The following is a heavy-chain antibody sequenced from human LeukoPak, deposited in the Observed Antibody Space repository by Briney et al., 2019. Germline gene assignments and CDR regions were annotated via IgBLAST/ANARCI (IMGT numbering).Heavy chain of an antibody. V-gene: IGHV1-46*01. CDR2: INPSGGST. Sequence: ASVKVSCKASGYTFTSYYMHWVRQAPGQGLEWMGIINPSGGSTSYAQKFQGRVTMTRDTSTSTVYMELSSLRSEDTAVYYCARELWDCSSTSCTRVYRDWWQGTLVTVSS. D-gene: IGHD2-2*01. J-gene: IGHJ4*02. CDR3: ARELWDCSSTSCTRVYRD. CDR1: GYTFTSYY.